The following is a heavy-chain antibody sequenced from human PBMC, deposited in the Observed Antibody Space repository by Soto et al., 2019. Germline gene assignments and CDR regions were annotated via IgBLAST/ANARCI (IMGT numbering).Heavy chain of an antibody. D-gene: IGHD3-22*01. Sequence: QLQLQESGSGLVKPSQTLSLTCAVSGGSISSGGSSWTWIRQPPGKGLEWIGYIYHSGSTYYNPSLKSRVTISVDRAKYQFSRRLTSVTAADTAVYYCARGAVVNFVSWGQGTLVTVSS. J-gene: IGHJ4*02. CDR2: IYHSGST. CDR3: ARGAVVNFVS. CDR1: GGSISSGGSS. V-gene: IGHV4-30-2*01.